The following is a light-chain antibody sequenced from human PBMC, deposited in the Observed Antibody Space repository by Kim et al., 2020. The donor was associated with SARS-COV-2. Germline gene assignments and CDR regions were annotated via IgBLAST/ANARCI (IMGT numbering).Light chain of an antibody. CDR1: NSDVGGYNY. J-gene: IGLJ3*02. Sequence: GQSITISCTGTNSDVGGYNYVSWYQQHPGKAPKFLISDVTKRPSGVSNRFSGSKSGNTASLTISGLQAEDEADYYCYSYTTGGAWVFGGGTQLTVL. V-gene: IGLV2-14*04. CDR2: DVT. CDR3: YSYTTGGAWV.